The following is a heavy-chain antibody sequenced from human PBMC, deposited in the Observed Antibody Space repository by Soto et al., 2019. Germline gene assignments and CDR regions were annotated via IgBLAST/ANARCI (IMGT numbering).Heavy chain of an antibody. J-gene: IGHJ4*02. CDR2: IYYSGST. Sequence: PSETLSLTCTVSGGSISSGGYYWSWIRQHPGKGLEWIGYIYYSGSTYYNPSLKSRVTISVDTSKNQFSLKLSSVTAADTAVYYCARAGEIFGVVNGSDYWGQGTLVTVSS. CDR3: ARAGEIFGVVNGSDY. V-gene: IGHV4-31*03. D-gene: IGHD3-3*01. CDR1: GGSISSGGYY.